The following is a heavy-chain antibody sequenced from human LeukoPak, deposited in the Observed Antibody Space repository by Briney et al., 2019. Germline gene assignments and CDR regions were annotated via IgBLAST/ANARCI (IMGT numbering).Heavy chain of an antibody. Sequence: GGSLRLSCAASGFTFSSYDMHWVRQATGKGLEWVSAIGTAGDTYYPGSVKGRFTISRENAKNSLYLQMNSLRAGDTAVYYCARGSRRHCSGGSCYASDFDYWGQGALVTVSS. CDR1: GFTFSSYD. V-gene: IGHV3-13*01. J-gene: IGHJ4*02. D-gene: IGHD2-15*01. CDR2: IGTAGDT. CDR3: ARGSRRHCSGGSCYASDFDY.